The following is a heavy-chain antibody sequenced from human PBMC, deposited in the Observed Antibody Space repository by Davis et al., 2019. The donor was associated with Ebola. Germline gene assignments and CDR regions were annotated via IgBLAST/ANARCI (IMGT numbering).Heavy chain of an antibody. V-gene: IGHV1-18*01. D-gene: IGHD6-13*01. CDR3: AREGSSTWYGGGYYYYGMDV. CDR2: ISAYNGNT. J-gene: IGHJ6*02. CDR1: GYTFTSYG. Sequence: ASVKVSCKASGYTFTSYGISWVRQAPGQGLEWMGWISAYNGNTNYAQKLQGRVTMTTDTSTSTAYMELRSLRSDDTAVYYCAREGSSTWYGGGYYYYGMDVWGQGTTVTVSS.